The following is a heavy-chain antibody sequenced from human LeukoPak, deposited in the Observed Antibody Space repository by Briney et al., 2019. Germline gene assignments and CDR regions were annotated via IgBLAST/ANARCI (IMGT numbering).Heavy chain of an antibody. D-gene: IGHD6-19*01. CDR3: AKDAAVAGTGLLDY. V-gene: IGHV3-9*01. J-gene: IGHJ4*02. CDR2: ISWNSGSI. Sequence: PGRSLRLSCAASGFTFDDYAMHWVRQAPGKGLEWVSGISWNSGSIGYADSVKGRFTISRDNAKNSLYLQMNSLRAEDTALYYCAKDAAVAGTGLLDYWGQGTLVTVSS. CDR1: GFTFDDYA.